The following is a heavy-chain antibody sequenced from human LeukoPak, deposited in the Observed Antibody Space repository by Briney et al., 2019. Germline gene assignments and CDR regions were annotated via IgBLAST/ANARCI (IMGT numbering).Heavy chain of an antibody. CDR2: NNPNSGGT. Sequence: ASVKVSCKASGYTFTGYYMHWVRQAPGQGLEWMGWNNPNSGGTNYAQKFQGRVTMTRDTSISTAYMELSRLRSDDTAVYYCARTTVVTQDDAFDIWGQGTMVTVSS. V-gene: IGHV1-2*02. CDR1: GYTFTGYY. D-gene: IGHD4-23*01. J-gene: IGHJ3*02. CDR3: ARTTVVTQDDAFDI.